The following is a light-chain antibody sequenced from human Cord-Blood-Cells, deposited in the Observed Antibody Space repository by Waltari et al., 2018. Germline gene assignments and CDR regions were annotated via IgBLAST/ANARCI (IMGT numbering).Light chain of an antibody. CDR2: WAS. Sequence: DIVITQYPDSLAVSLGERATINCKSSQSVLYSSNNKNYLAWYQQKPGQPPKLLIYWASTRESGVPDRFSGSGSGTDFTLTISSLQAEDVAVYYCQQYYSTLPITFGQGTRLEIK. CDR3: QQYYSTLPIT. J-gene: IGKJ5*01. V-gene: IGKV4-1*01. CDR1: QSVLYSSNNKNY.